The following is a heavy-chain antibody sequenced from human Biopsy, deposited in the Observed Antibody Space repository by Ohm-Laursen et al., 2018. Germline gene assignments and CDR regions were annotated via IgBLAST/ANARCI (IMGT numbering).Heavy chain of an antibody. CDR1: GGTFSSDI. CDR3: ARHYYDTSGYNWFDP. J-gene: IGHJ5*02. Sequence: SVKASCKASGGTFSSDIFAWVRQAPGQRPEWMGDVMPFFGTAQYAPKLQGRVSMTADKTTYTAYMELTSLTSEDTAVYFCARHYYDTSGYNWFDPWGQGTLVTVSS. CDR2: VMPFFGTA. V-gene: IGHV1-69*06. D-gene: IGHD3-22*01.